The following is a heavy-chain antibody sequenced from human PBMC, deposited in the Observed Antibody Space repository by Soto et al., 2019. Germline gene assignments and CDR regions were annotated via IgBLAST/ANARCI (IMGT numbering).Heavy chain of an antibody. Sequence: PGESLKISCKASGYKFTTFWLNWVRQTPGKGLEWLGRIDPTDSFTNYSPPFEGHVTISVDRSISTAYLQWNSLQASDTAIYYCARPASGGSRDAFDVRGQGTTVTVSS. V-gene: IGHV5-10-1*01. J-gene: IGHJ3*01. CDR1: GYKFTTFW. CDR3: ARPASGGSRDAFDV. CDR2: IDPTDSFT. D-gene: IGHD2-15*01.